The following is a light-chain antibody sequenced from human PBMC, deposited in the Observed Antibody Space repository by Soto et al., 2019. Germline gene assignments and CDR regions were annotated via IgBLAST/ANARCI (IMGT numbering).Light chain of an antibody. CDR1: EIVSSY. V-gene: IGKV3-15*01. J-gene: IGKJ5*01. CDR2: GAS. Sequence: ESVLTQSPATLSLSPGERATLSCRASEIVSSYLAWYQQKPGQAPRLLIYGASTRATGIPARFSGSGSGTEFILTISSLQSEDFAVYYCQQYNNWPPITFGQGTRLEI. CDR3: QQYNNWPPIT.